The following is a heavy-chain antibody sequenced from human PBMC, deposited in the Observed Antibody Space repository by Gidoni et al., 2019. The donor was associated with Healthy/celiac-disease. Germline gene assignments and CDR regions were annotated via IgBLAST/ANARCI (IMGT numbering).Heavy chain of an antibody. J-gene: IGHJ5*02. CDR3: ARGSRRWLQLRWFDP. Sequence: QVQLQQWGAGLLTPSETLSLTCAVYGGSFSGYYWRWIRQPPGKGLEWIGEINHSGSTNYNPSLKSRVTISVDTSKNQFSLKLSSVTAADTAVYYCARGSRRWLQLRWFDPWGQGTLVTVSS. CDR2: INHSGST. CDR1: GGSFSGYY. D-gene: IGHD5-12*01. V-gene: IGHV4-34*01.